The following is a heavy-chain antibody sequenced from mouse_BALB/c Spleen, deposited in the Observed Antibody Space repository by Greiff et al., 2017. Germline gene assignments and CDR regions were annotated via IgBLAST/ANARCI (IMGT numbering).Heavy chain of an antibody. CDR3: ARSGYGNYDAMDY. CDR1: GFTFTDYY. Sequence: EVQLMESGGGLVQPGGSLRLSCATSGFTFTDYYMSWVRQPPGKALEWLGFIRNKANGYTTEYSASVKGRFTISRDNSQSILYLQMNTLRAEDSATYYGARSGYGNYDAMDYWGQGTSVTVSS. V-gene: IGHV7-3*02. D-gene: IGHD2-10*02. J-gene: IGHJ4*01. CDR2: IRNKANGYTT.